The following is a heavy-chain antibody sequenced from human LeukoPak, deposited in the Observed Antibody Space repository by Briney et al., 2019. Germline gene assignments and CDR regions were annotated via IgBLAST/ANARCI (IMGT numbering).Heavy chain of an antibody. CDR1: GGTFSSYA. J-gene: IGHJ6*02. Sequence: SVKVSCKASGGTFSSYAISWVRQAPGQGLEWMGGIIPIFGTANYAQKFQGRVTITADEFTGTAYMELSSLRSEDTAVYYCAREDTGTSSSVYYYGMDVWGQGTTVTVSS. D-gene: IGHD4-11*01. CDR3: AREDTGTSSSVYYYGMDV. CDR2: IIPIFGTA. V-gene: IGHV1-69*13.